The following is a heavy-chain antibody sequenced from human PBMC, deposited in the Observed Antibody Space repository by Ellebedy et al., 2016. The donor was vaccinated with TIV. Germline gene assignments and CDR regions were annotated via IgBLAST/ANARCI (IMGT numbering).Heavy chain of an antibody. CDR1: GFIFSSYW. CDR3: ARDSVNYGFLNWFDP. J-gene: IGHJ5*02. V-gene: IGHV3-30*03. D-gene: IGHD3-10*01. Sequence: GESLKISCAASGFIFSSYWMSWVRQAPGKGLEWVAVISYDGSNKYYADSVEGRFTISRDNSKNTLYLQMNSLRAEDTAVYYCARDSVNYGFLNWFDPWGQGTLVTVSS. CDR2: ISYDGSNK.